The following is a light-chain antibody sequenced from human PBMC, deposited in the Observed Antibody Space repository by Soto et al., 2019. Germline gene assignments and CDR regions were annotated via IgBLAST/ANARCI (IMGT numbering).Light chain of an antibody. CDR2: KAS. CDR1: QTISSW. Sequence: DIQMTQSPSTLSASVGDRVIITCRASQTISSWLAWYQQKPGKAPKLLIYKASSLESGVPSRFSGSGSGTEFTLTISSLQPEDFATYYCQQANSFPFTFGGGTKVDIK. CDR3: QQANSFPFT. V-gene: IGKV1-5*03. J-gene: IGKJ4*01.